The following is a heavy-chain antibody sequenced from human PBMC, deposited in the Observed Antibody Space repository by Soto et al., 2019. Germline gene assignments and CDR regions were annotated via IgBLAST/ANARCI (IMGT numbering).Heavy chain of an antibody. CDR1: GGSFSGYY. V-gene: IGHV4-34*01. CDR3: ARGIGYCSSLNCYSSRRLRFDS. CDR2: VNHSGTT. Sequence: QVQLQQWGAGLLKPSETLSLTCAVYGGSFSGYYWTWIRQSPEKGLEWIGEVNHSGTTYYNPSLKTRVTISVHPPKNQFSLKMRSVTAADTAVYYCARGIGYCSSLNCYSSRRLRFDSWGQGTLVTVSS. D-gene: IGHD2-2*01. J-gene: IGHJ4*02.